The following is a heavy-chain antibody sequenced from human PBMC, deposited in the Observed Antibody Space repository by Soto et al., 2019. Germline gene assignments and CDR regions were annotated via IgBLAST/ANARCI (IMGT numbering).Heavy chain of an antibody. D-gene: IGHD2-15*01. CDR1: GFTFSSYG. CDR2: ISYDGSNK. V-gene: IGHV3-30*18. Sequence: GGSLRLSCAASGFTFSSYGMHWVRQAPGKGLEWVAVISYDGSNKYYADSVKGRFTISRDNSKNTLYLQMNSLRAEDTAVYYCAKDLPPYCSGGSCYSGSCFDYWGQGTLVTVSS. CDR3: AKDLPPYCSGGSCYSGSCFDY. J-gene: IGHJ4*02.